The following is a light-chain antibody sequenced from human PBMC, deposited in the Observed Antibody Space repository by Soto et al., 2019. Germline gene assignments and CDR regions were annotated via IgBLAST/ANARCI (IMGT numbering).Light chain of an antibody. CDR3: QHRSNWPGLA. Sequence: EVVLTQSPATLSLSPGERATLSCRASESVTWQLAWYQQIPGQAPRLLIYDATKRATGISARFSGSGSGTNCTLTISSLDPEDFGVYYCQHRSNWPGLAFGGGTKVEIQ. V-gene: IGKV3-11*01. CDR2: DAT. J-gene: IGKJ4*01. CDR1: ESVTWQ.